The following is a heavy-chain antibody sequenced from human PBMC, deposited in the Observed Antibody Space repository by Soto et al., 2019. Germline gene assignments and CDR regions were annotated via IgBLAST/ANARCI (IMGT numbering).Heavy chain of an antibody. D-gene: IGHD6-6*01. J-gene: IGHJ5*02. V-gene: IGHV3-23*01. CDR1: GFTFSSYA. Sequence: EVQLLESGGGLVQPGGSLRLSCAASGFTFSSYAMSWVRQAPGKGLEWVSAISGSGGSTYYADSVKGRFTISRYNSKKTLYLEMNSLRAEDTAVYYCAKGGDVAARRRAAGVWFDPWGQGTLVTVSS. CDR2: ISGSGGST. CDR3: AKGGDVAARRRAAGVWFDP.